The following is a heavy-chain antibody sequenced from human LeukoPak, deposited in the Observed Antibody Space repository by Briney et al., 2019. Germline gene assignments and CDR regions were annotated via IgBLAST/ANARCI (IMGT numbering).Heavy chain of an antibody. CDR2: IKEDGSAT. J-gene: IGHJ4*02. V-gene: IGHV3-7*04. Sequence: PGGSLRLSCAASGFTISTYWMTWVRQAPGKGPEWVANIKEDGSATYYLDSVKGGFTLSRDNAKKSPLMQRYSLRAEETAVYYCARDSPGYLAYDSWGQETLATVSS. CDR3: ARDSPGYLAYDS. CDR1: GFTISTYW. D-gene: IGHD1-1*01.